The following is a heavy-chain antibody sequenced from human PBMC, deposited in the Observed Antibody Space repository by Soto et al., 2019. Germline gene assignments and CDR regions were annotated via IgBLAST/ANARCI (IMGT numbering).Heavy chain of an antibody. Sequence: QVRLQESGPGLVKPSQTLSLTCTVSGGSISSGDYYWSWIRQPPGKGLEWIGYIYYSGTPYYNPSLKSRVTISVDTSKNQFSLKLSSVTAADTAVYYCARTTTSSSWYVLHYWGQGTLVTVSS. V-gene: IGHV4-30-4*01. J-gene: IGHJ4*02. D-gene: IGHD6-13*01. CDR2: IYYSGTP. CDR1: GGSISSGDYY. CDR3: ARTTTSSSWYVLHY.